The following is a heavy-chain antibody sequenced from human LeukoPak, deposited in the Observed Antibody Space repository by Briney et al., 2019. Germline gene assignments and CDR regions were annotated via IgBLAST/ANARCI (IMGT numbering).Heavy chain of an antibody. V-gene: IGHV4-39*01. J-gene: IGHJ6*03. CDR1: GGSISSGDYY. Sequence: PSETLSLTCTVSGGSISSGDYYWSWIRQPPGKGLEWIGSIYYSGSTYYNPSLKSRVTISVDTSKNQFSLKLSSVTAADTAVYYCARHKGSGYDYRAYYYYYMDVWGKGTTVTVSS. D-gene: IGHD5-12*01. CDR2: IYYSGST. CDR3: ARHKGSGYDYRAYYYYYMDV.